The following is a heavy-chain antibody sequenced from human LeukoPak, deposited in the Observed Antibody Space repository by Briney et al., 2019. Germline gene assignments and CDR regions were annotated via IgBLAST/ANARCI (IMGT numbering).Heavy chain of an antibody. Sequence: PGRSLRLSCAASGFTFSSYAMHWVRLAPGKGLEWVAVISYDGSNKYYADSVKGRFTISRDNSKNTLYLQMNSLRAEDTAVYYCARDSVVLRYFDWAYYYYGMDVWGQGTTVTVSS. J-gene: IGHJ6*02. CDR2: ISYDGSNK. V-gene: IGHV3-30*04. CDR1: GFTFSSYA. D-gene: IGHD3-9*01. CDR3: ARDSVVLRYFDWAYYYYGMDV.